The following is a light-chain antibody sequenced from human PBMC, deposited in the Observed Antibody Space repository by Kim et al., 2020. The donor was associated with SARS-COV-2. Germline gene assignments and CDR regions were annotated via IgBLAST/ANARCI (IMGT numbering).Light chain of an antibody. CDR1: SLRRYF. CDR3: GSWDSSGLHRL. CDR2: DKD. J-gene: IGLJ2*01. V-gene: IGLV3-19*01. Sequence: SSELTQDPAVSVALGQTVTITCQGDSLRRYFASWYQQKTGQAPMLVIFDKDNRPSGISERISGSGSGTTASLTITGAQAEDEADYYCGSWDSSGLHRLFG.